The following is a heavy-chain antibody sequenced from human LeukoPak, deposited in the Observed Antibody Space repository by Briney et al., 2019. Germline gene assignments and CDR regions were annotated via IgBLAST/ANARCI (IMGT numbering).Heavy chain of an antibody. CDR3: ARGLYYDFWSGYYNWFDP. V-gene: IGHV1-8*03. J-gene: IGHJ5*02. CDR1: GYTFTSYD. CDR2: MNPNSGNT. D-gene: IGHD3-3*01. Sequence: ASVKVSCKASGYTFTSYDINWVRQATGQGLDWMGWMNPNSGNTGYAQKFQGRVTITRNTSISTAYMELSSLRSEDTAVYYCARGLYYDFWSGYYNWFDPWGQGTLVTVSS.